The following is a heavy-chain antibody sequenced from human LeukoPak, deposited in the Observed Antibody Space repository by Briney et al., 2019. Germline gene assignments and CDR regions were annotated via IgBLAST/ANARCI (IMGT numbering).Heavy chain of an antibody. CDR3: ARDIHPYYYDSSGFDY. J-gene: IGHJ4*02. Sequence: PGGSLRLSCAASGFTFSSYSMNWVRQAPGEGLEWVSYISSRNSTRYYADSVKGRFTISRDNAKNSLYLQMNSLRAEDTAVYYCARDIHPYYYDSSGFDYWGQGTLVTVSS. V-gene: IGHV3-48*04. D-gene: IGHD3-22*01. CDR2: ISSRNSTR. CDR1: GFTFSSYS.